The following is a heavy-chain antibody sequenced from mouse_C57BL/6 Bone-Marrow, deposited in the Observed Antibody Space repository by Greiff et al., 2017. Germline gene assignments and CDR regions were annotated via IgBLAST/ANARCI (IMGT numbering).Heavy chain of an antibody. CDR3: ARYLITTVVHWYFDV. J-gene: IGHJ1*03. Sequence: VQLQQPGAELVKPGASEKMSCKASGYTFTSYWITWVKQRPGQGLEWIGDIYPGSGSTNYNEKFKSKATLTVDTSSSTAYMQLSSLTSEDSAVYYCARYLITTVVHWYFDVWGTGTTVTVSS. CDR2: IYPGSGST. D-gene: IGHD1-1*01. CDR1: GYTFTSYW. V-gene: IGHV1-55*01.